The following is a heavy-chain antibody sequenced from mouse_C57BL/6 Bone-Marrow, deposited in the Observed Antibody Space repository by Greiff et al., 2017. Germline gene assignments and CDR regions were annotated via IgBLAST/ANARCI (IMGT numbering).Heavy chain of an antibody. CDR1: GYTFTSYW. J-gene: IGHJ1*03. V-gene: IGHV1-64*01. CDR2: IHPNSGST. CDR3: VIYYYGAFDV. Sequence: VQLQQPGAELVKPGASVKLSCKASGYTFTSYWMHWVKQRPGQGLEWIGMIHPNSGSTNYNEKFKSKDTLTVDKSSSTAYMQLSSLTSEDSAVYYCVIYYYGAFDVWGTGTTVTVSS. D-gene: IGHD1-1*01.